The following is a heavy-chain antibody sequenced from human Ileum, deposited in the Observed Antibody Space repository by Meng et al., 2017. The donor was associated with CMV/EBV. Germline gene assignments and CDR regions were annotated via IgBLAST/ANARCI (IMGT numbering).Heavy chain of an antibody. D-gene: IGHD4-23*01. CDR2: ISSSSSYI. CDR1: GFTFSSYS. Sequence: GESLKISCAASGFTFSSYSMNWVRQAPGKGLEWVSSISSSSSYIYYADSVKGRFTISRDNAKNSLYLQMNSLRAEDTAVYYCAKGGGMVVTPNVFWGQGTLVTVSS. CDR3: AKGGGMVVTPNVF. J-gene: IGHJ4*02. V-gene: IGHV3-21*04.